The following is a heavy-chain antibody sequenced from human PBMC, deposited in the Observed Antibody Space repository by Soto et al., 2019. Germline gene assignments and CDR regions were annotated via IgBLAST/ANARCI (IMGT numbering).Heavy chain of an antibody. V-gene: IGHV1-2*04. Sequence: ASVKVSCKASGYTFTGFYMHLVRQAPGQWLEWMVLINPNSGDTEYAQNFQGWVTMTRNTSISTAYMELSRLKSDDTAVYYCASGGSTVTSEFDYWGQGTRVTVS. J-gene: IGHJ4*02. CDR3: ASGGSTVTSEFDY. D-gene: IGHD4-17*01. CDR2: INPNSGDT. CDR1: GYTFTGFY.